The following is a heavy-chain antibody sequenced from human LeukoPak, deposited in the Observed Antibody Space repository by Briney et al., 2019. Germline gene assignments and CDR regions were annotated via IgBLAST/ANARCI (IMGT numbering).Heavy chain of an antibody. D-gene: IGHD3-22*01. CDR3: ARDVSHRLFYDSSGYYILFDY. Sequence: ASVKVSCKASGYMFSSYGISWVRQAPGQGLEWMGWISANNGNANYAQKLQGRVTMTRDTSTSTAYMELRSLRSDDTAVYYCARDVSHRLFYDSSGYYILFDYWGQGTLVTVSS. CDR2: ISANNGNA. CDR1: GYMFSSYG. V-gene: IGHV1-18*01. J-gene: IGHJ4*02.